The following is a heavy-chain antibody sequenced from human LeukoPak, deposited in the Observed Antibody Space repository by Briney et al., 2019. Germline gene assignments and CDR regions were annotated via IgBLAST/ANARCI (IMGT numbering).Heavy chain of an antibody. D-gene: IGHD1-26*01. V-gene: IGHV3-73*01. CDR3: TRDSGTYNWFDP. CDR1: GFTFSDSA. J-gene: IGHJ5*02. CDR2: MDKETNLYAT. Sequence: GGSLKLSCVASGFTFSDSAIHWVRQSSGKGLEWIGHMDKETNLYATALAASVKGRFTVSRDDSKDTAYLHMNSLKTEDTALYYCTRDSGTYNWFDPWGQGTLVTVSS.